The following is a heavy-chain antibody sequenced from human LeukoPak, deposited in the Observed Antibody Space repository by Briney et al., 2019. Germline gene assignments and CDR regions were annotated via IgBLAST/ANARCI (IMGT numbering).Heavy chain of an antibody. J-gene: IGHJ6*03. Sequence: GGSLRLSCAASRFTFSSYSMNWVRQAPGKGLEWVSSISSSGSYIYYADSVKGRFTISRDNSKNTLYLQMNSLRAEDTAVYYCARDDRGADGIMDVWGKGTTVIVSS. V-gene: IGHV3-21*01. CDR1: RFTFSSYS. CDR2: ISSSGSYI. CDR3: ARDDRGADGIMDV. D-gene: IGHD1-26*01.